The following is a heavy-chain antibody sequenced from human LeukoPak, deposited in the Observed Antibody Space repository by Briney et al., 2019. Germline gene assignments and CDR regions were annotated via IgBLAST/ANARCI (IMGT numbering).Heavy chain of an antibody. J-gene: IGHJ4*02. V-gene: IGHV3-21*04. D-gene: IGHD1-26*01. CDR2: ISSSSSYI. CDR1: GFTFSSYS. Sequence: GGSLRLSCAASGFTFSSYSMNWVRQAPGKGLEWVSSISSSSSYIYYADSVKGRFTISRDNAKNSLYLQMNSLRAEDTAVYYCAKEGSRLSGSYSYFDYWGQGTLVTVSS. CDR3: AKEGSRLSGSYSYFDY.